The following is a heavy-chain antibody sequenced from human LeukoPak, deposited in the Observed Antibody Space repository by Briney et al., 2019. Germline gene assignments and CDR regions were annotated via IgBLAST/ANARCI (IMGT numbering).Heavy chain of an antibody. CDR3: VRAHNWKYGSFDF. J-gene: IGHJ4*02. CDR1: GFTFDDYT. Sequence: GGSLRLSCAASGFTFDDYTMHWVRQAPGKGLEWVSLISWDGGSTYYADSVKGRFTISRDNSKNSLYLQMNSLRAEDTAVYYCVRAHNWKYGSFDFWGQGTLVTVSS. CDR2: ISWDGGST. D-gene: IGHD1-7*01. V-gene: IGHV3-43*01.